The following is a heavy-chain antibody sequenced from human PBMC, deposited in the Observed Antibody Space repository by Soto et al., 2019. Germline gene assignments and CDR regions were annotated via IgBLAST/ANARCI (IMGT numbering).Heavy chain of an antibody. V-gene: IGHV4-31*03. D-gene: IGHD3-3*01. CDR3: ARGYYDFWSGPAYYFDY. J-gene: IGHJ4*02. Sequence: QVQLQESGPGLVKPSQTLSLTCTVSGGSISSGGYYWSWIRQHPGKGLEWIGYIYYSGCTYYNPSLKSRVTISVDTSKHQFSLKLSSVTAADTAVYYCARGYYDFWSGPAYYFDYWGQGTLVTVSS. CDR2: IYYSGCT. CDR1: GGSISSGGYY.